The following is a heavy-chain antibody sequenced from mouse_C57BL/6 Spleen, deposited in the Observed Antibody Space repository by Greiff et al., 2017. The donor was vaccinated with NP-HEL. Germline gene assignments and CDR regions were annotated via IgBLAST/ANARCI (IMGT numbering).Heavy chain of an antibody. V-gene: IGHV5-4*01. D-gene: IGHD2-3*01. Sequence: EVHLVESGGGLVKPGGSLKLSCAASGFTFSSYAMSWVRQTPEKRLEWVATISDGGSYTSYPDNVKGRFTISRDNSKNNLYLQMSHLKSEDTAMYYCARDQGGRRDGYFAYWGQGTLVTVSA. CDR2: ISDGGSYT. CDR3: ARDQGGRRDGYFAY. J-gene: IGHJ3*01. CDR1: GFTFSSYA.